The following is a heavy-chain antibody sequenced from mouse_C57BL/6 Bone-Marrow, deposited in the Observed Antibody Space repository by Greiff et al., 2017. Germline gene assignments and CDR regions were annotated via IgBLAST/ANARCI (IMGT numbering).Heavy chain of an antibody. CDR2: ISSGGSYT. Sequence: DVKLQESGGDLVKPGGSLKISCAASGFTFSSYGMSWVRQTPDKRLEWVATISSGGSYTYYPDSVKGRFTISRDNAKNTLSLQMSSLKSVDTAMYYCARHMTYNSNYHYYYAIDYWGQGTSVTVSS. J-gene: IGHJ4*01. V-gene: IGHV5-6*02. CDR3: ARHMTYNSNYHYYYAIDY. CDR1: GFTFSSYG. D-gene: IGHD2-5*01.